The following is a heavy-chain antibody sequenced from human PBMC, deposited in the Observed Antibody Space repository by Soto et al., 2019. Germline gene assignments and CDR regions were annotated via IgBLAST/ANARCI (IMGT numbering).Heavy chain of an antibody. V-gene: IGHV4-31*03. Sequence: QVQLQESGPGLVKPSQTLSLTCTVSGGSISRGGYYWSWIRQHPGKGLEWIGYIYYSGSTYFNPTLKSRITISVDTSKHHFSLKLTSVTAADTAVYYCARGVAAAHFDYWGQGTLVTVSS. D-gene: IGHD6-13*01. CDR2: IYYSGST. CDR3: ARGVAAAHFDY. J-gene: IGHJ4*02. CDR1: GGSISRGGYY.